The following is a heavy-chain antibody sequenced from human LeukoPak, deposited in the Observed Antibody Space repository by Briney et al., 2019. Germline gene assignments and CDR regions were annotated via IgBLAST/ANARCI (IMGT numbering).Heavy chain of an antibody. CDR2: IYPGDSDT. D-gene: IGHD3-22*01. CDR3: ARQRTQAYYYDSSGYYTTYYFDY. V-gene: IGHV5-51*01. J-gene: IGHJ4*02. CDR1: GYSFTSYW. Sequence: GESLKISCKGSGYSFTSYWIGWVRQMPGKGLEWMGIIYPGDSDTRYSPSFQGQVTISADKSISTAYLQWSSLKASDTAMYYCARQRTQAYYYDSSGYYTTYYFDYWGQGTLVTVSS.